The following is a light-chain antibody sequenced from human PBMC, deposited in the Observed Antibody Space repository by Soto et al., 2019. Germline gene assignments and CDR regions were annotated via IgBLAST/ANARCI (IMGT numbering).Light chain of an antibody. J-gene: IGKJ1*01. CDR1: QSISSW. V-gene: IGKV1-5*01. CDR2: DAS. Sequence: DIQMTQSPSTLSASVGDGVTITCRASQSISSWLAWYQQKPGKAPKLLIYDASSLESGVPSRFSGSRSGTEFTLTISSLQPDDFATYYCQEYSSFSFGQGTKGDIK. CDR3: QEYSSFS.